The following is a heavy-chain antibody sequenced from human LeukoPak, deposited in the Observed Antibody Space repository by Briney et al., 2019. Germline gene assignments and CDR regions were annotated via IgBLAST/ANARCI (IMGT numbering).Heavy chain of an antibody. D-gene: IGHD1-7*01. CDR1: GFTFNSYA. Sequence: PGGSLRLSCVASGFTFNSYAMSWIRQAPGKGLEWVSYISSSGSTIYYADPVKGRFTISRDNAKNSLYLQMNSLRAEDTAVYYCARGRGGTTSYFDYWGQGTLVTVSS. V-gene: IGHV3-11*04. CDR3: ARGRGGTTSYFDY. J-gene: IGHJ4*02. CDR2: ISSSGSTI.